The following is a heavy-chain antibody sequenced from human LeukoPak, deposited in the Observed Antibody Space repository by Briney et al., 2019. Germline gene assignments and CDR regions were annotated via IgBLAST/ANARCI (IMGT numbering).Heavy chain of an antibody. V-gene: IGHV3-23*01. CDR1: GFTFSSYA. D-gene: IGHD6-19*01. CDR3: ARDSLIAVAGTGHYFDY. CDR2: ISGSGGST. Sequence: GSLRLSCAASGFTFSSYAMSWVRQAPGKGLEWVSAISGSGGSTYYADSVKGRFTISRDNSKNTLYLQMNSLRAEDTAVYYCARDSLIAVAGTGHYFDYWGQGTLVTVSS. J-gene: IGHJ4*02.